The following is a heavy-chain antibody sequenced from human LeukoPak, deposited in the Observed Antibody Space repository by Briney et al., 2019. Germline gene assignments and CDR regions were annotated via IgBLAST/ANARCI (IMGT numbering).Heavy chain of an antibody. J-gene: IGHJ3*02. Sequence: GESLKISCKGSGYSFTSYWIGWVRQMPGKGLEWMGIIYPGDSDTRYSPSLQGQVTISADKSISTAYLQWSSLKASDTAMYYCASPDYYDSSGYSARGDAFDIWGQGTMVTVSS. CDR1: GYSFTSYW. V-gene: IGHV5-51*01. D-gene: IGHD3-22*01. CDR3: ASPDYYDSSGYSARGDAFDI. CDR2: IYPGDSDT.